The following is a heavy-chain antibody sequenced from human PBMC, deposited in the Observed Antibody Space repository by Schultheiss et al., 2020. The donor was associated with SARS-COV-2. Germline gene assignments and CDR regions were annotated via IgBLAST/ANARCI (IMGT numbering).Heavy chain of an antibody. D-gene: IGHD6-19*01. CDR1: GFTFSSYA. CDR2: VSWNGSRT. CDR3: ASYLLQWLVVY. Sequence: GESLKISCAASGFTFSSYAMHWVRQAPGKGLEWVSGVSWNGSRTHYADSVKGRFIISRDNSRNFLYQQMNSLRPEDMAVYYCASYLLQWLVVYWGQGTLVTVSS. V-gene: IGHV3-19*01. J-gene: IGHJ4*02.